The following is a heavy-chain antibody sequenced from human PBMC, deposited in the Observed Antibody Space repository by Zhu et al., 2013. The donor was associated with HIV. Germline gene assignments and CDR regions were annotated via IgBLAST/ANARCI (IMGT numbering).Heavy chain of an antibody. D-gene: IGHD3-22*01. V-gene: IGHV1-8*03. J-gene: IGHJ4*02. CDR2: VDPSNGNA. Sequence: QVQLLQSGAEVKKPGTSVKVSCQSSGYTFTNDGINWVRQATGHGLEWMGWVDPSNGNAGYAQKFQGRVTITRNISTSTVYMELRSLRSDDTAVYYCARDDYDSSGSHYWGQGTLV. CDR1: GYTFTNDG. CDR3: ARDDYDSSGSHY.